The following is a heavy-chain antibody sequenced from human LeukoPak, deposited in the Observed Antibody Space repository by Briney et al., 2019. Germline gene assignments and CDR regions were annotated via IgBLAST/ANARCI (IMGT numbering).Heavy chain of an antibody. CDR2: IWYDGSNK. V-gene: IGHV3-33*06. CDR1: GFTFSTYG. J-gene: IGHJ4*02. CDR3: AKGSYYYGSGSYYNPQDY. Sequence: PGRSLRLSCAASGFTFSTYGMHWVRQAPGKGLEWMAVIWYDGSNKYYADSVKGRFTISRDNSKNTLYLQMNSLRAEDTAVYYCAKGSYYYGSGSYYNPQDYWGQGALVTVSS. D-gene: IGHD3-10*01.